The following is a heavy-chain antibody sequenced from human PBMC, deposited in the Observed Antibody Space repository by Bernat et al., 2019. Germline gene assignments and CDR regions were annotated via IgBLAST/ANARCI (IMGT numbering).Heavy chain of an antibody. J-gene: IGHJ6*02. Sequence: QVQLVESGGGLVKPGGSLRLSCAASGFTFSDYYMSWIRQAPGKGLEWVSYISSSSSYTNYADSVKGRFTISRDNAKNSLYLQMNSLRAEDTAVYYCAGGVWFGELFRYGMDVWGQGTTVTVSS. CDR3: AGGVWFGELFRYGMDV. V-gene: IGHV3-11*05. D-gene: IGHD3-10*01. CDR2: ISSSSSYT. CDR1: GFTFSDYY.